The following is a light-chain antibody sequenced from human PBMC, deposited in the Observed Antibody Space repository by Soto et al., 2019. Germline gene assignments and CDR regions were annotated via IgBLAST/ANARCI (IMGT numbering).Light chain of an antibody. V-gene: IGKV1-12*01. CDR1: QDINIW. CDR3: QQGKDFPLT. J-gene: IGKJ4*01. CDR2: HAS. Sequence: DIQMTQSPSSVSASVGDRVTITCRASQDINIWLAWYQQKPGLAPNLLIYHASRLIGGVPSRFSGSGSGTDFTLTIRSLQPEDLATYYCQQGKDFPLTFGGGTKVEIK.